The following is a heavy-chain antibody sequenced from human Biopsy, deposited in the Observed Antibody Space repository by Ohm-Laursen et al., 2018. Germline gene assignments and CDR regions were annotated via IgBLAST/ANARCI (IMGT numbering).Heavy chain of an antibody. J-gene: IGHJ3*01. Sequence: VASVKVSCNASGATVTSYAISWVRQAPGQGLEWMGRIDPFTGVTNYAHNFQGRVTITADRSTPTAYVEVSSLRSDDTAVFYCATDARWDLSLDAFHVWGQGTKVTVSS. CDR2: IDPFTGVT. V-gene: IGHV1-69*04. CDR1: GATVTSYA. D-gene: IGHD1-26*01. CDR3: ATDARWDLSLDAFHV.